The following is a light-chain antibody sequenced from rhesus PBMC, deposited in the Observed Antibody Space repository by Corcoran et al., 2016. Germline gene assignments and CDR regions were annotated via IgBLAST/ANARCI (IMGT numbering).Light chain of an antibody. V-gene: IGLV2-13*02. CDR2: EVS. CDR3: SSYASSSAFYI. Sequence: QAALTQSPSVSGSPGQSVTISCTRTSSDIGGYNRVSWYQQHPGKAPKLMIYEVSKRPSGVSDRFSGSKSGNTASLTISGLQAEDEADYYCSSYASSSAFYIFGAGTRLTVL. CDR1: SSDIGGYNR. J-gene: IGLJ1*01.